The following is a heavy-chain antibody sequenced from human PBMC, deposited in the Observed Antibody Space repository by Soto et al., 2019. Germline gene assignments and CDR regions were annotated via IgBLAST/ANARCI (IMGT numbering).Heavy chain of an antibody. J-gene: IGHJ3*02. CDR1: GFTFSSYA. CDR2: ISYDGSNK. D-gene: IGHD2-15*01. V-gene: IGHV3-30-3*01. Sequence: QVQLVESGGGVVQPGRSLRLSCAASGFTFSSYAMHWVRQAPGKGLEWVAVISYDGSNKYYADSVKGRFTISRDNSKNTLYLQMNSLRAEDTAVYYCARRPGGWPAAFDIWGQGTMVTVSS. CDR3: ARRPGGWPAAFDI.